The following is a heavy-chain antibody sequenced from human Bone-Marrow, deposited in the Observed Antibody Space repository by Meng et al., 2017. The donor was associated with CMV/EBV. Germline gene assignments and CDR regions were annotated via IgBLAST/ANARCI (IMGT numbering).Heavy chain of an antibody. J-gene: IGHJ3*02. CDR3: AMNGDAYSFDI. CDR1: GAAILSGNYY. D-gene: IGHD7-27*01. V-gene: IGHV4-61*01. CDR2: VYFTGTS. Sequence: SETLSLTCTVSGAAILSGNYYWSWIRQPPGKGLEWMGYVYFTGTSTYNPSLKSRVTISIDTSENQFSLKVSSVTAADTDVYSCAMNGDAYSFDIWGQGTMVTVSS.